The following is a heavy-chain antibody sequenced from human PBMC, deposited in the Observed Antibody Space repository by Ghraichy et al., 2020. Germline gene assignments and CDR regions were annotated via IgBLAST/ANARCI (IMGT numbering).Heavy chain of an antibody. D-gene: IGHD1-26*01. CDR3: ARERREATIMLGDY. J-gene: IGHJ4*02. Sequence: LSLTCAASGFTFSSYAMHWVRQAPGKGLEWVAVDGNNKYYADSVKGRFTVSRDNSKNTLYLQMNSLRAEDTAVYYCARERREATIMLGDYWGLGTLVTVSS. CDR1: GFTFSSYA. CDR2: DGNNK. V-gene: IGHV3-30-3*01.